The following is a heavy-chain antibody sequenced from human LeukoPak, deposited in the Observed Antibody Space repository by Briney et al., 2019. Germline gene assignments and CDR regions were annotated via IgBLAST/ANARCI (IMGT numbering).Heavy chain of an antibody. V-gene: IGHV3-23*01. D-gene: IGHD2-8*01. CDR3: ADIFVLMVYIGDY. CDR1: GFTFNSYA. CDR2: ISGSGGNT. Sequence: QSGGSLRLSCAASGFTFNSYAMSWVRQAPGKGLEWVSTISGSGGNTYYADSVKGRFTISRDNSKNTLYLQMNSLRAEDTAVYYCADIFVLMVYIGDYWGQGTLVTVSS. J-gene: IGHJ4*02.